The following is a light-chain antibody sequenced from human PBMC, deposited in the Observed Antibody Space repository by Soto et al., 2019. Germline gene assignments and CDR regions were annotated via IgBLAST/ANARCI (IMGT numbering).Light chain of an antibody. J-gene: IGLJ1*01. V-gene: IGLV2-23*01. Sequence: QSALTQPASVSGSPGQSITISCTGTSSDVGSYNLVSWYQQHPGKAPKLMIYEGSKRPSGVSNRFSGSKSGNTASLTISGLQAEDEADYYCCSYAGSQYVFGTGTKLTVL. CDR1: SSDVGSYNL. CDR2: EGS. CDR3: CSYAGSQYV.